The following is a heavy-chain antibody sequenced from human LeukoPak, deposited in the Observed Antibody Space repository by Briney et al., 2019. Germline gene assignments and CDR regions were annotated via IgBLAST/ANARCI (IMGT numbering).Heavy chain of an antibody. CDR2: IYHSGST. J-gene: IGHJ4*02. CDR3: ARDGARYSWEPLYYFDY. D-gene: IGHD1-26*01. V-gene: IGHV4-30-2*01. Sequence: SRTLSLTCTVSGGSISSGGYYWSWIRQPPGKGLEWIGYIYHSGSTYYNPSLKSRVTISVDRSKNQFSLKLSSVTAADTAVYYCARDGARYSWEPLYYFDYWGQGTLVTVSS. CDR1: GGSISSGGYY.